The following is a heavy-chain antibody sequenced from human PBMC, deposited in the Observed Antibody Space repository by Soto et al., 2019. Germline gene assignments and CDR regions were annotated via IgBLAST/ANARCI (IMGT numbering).Heavy chain of an antibody. D-gene: IGHD2-15*01. CDR2: ITANGGST. CDR3: AAGYGSVGCNAPFDY. CDR1: GFTFYNYA. Sequence: EVQLVNSGGGVVQPGGSLSLSCSASGFTFYNYAMHWVRQPPGKRLQYVSAITANGGSTYYTDSVKGRFTISRDNSKNTLFLQMASLTTEDTARYYCAAGYGSVGCNAPFDYWGQGALVTVS. V-gene: IGHV3-64D*06. J-gene: IGHJ4*02.